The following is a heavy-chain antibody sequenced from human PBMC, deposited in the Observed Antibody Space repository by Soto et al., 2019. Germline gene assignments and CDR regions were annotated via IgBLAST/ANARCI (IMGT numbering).Heavy chain of an antibody. CDR1: GFTFSSYI. CDR3: ARGVWPVAFDI. J-gene: IGHJ3*02. D-gene: IGHD2-21*01. CDR2: ISTSSSTRSTR. Sequence: EVQLVESGGGLVQPGGSLRLSCGASGFTFSSYIMNWVRQAPGKGLEWVSYISTSSSTRSTRYYADSVKGRFNISRDNAQNSLYLQMNSLRDEDTAVYYCARGVWPVAFDIWGQGTVVTVSS. V-gene: IGHV3-48*02.